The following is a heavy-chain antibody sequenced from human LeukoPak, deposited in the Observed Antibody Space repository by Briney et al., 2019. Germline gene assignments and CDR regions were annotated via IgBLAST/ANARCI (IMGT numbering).Heavy chain of an antibody. Sequence: GGSLRLSCAASGFTFSSYGMHWVRQAPGKGLEWVAVISYDGSNKYYADSVKGRFTISRDNSKNTLYLQMNSLRAEDTAVYYCAKDFPGIAAAGIRVDYWGQGTLVTVSS. CDR1: GFTFSSYG. D-gene: IGHD6-13*01. CDR3: AKDFPGIAAAGIRVDY. V-gene: IGHV3-30*18. CDR2: ISYDGSNK. J-gene: IGHJ4*02.